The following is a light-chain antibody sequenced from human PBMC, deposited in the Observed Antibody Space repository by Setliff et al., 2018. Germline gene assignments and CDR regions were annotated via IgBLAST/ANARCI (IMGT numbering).Light chain of an antibody. CDR3: QSYDSSLSGSDV. CDR2: GNS. Sequence: QSVLTQPPSASGTPGQRVTISWSGSSSHIGSNTVNWYQQLPGTAPKLLIYGNSNRPSGVPDRFSGSKSGTSASLAITGLQAEDEAEYYCQSYDSSLSGSDVFGTGTKVTVL. CDR1: SSHIGSNT. V-gene: IGLV1-40*01. J-gene: IGLJ1*01.